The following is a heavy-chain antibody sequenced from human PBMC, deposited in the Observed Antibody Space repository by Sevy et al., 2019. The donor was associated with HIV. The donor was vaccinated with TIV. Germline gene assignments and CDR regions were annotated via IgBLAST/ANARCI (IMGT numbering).Heavy chain of an antibody. CDR1: GFMFSLYS. Sequence: GGSLRLSCEASGFMFSLYSLNWVRQAPGKGLEWVSSITASTGQTFYTDSVRGRFTISGDNAKNSVFLQMNGLRAEDTAVYFCARDSIRLAGTPFDFWGQGTLVTVSS. CDR3: ARDSIRLAGTPFDF. J-gene: IGHJ4*02. CDR2: ITASTGQT. D-gene: IGHD6-19*01. V-gene: IGHV3-21*01.